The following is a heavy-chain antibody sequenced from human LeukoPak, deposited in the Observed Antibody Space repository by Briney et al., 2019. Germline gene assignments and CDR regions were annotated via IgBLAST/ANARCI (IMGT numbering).Heavy chain of an antibody. CDR3: ARIFGGPDY. J-gene: IGHJ4*02. Sequence: SVKVSCKASGGTFSSYTISWLRQAPGQGLEWMGRIIPILGIANYAKNFQGRVTITADKSTSTAYMELSRLRSEDTGVYYCARIFGGPDYWGQGTLVTVSS. CDR2: IIPILGIA. CDR1: GGTFSSYT. V-gene: IGHV1-69*02. D-gene: IGHD3-3*01.